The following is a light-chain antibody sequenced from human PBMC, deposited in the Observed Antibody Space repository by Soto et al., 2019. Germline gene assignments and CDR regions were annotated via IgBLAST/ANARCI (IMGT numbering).Light chain of an antibody. J-gene: IGKJ4*01. CDR3: QQYNSYPLT. V-gene: IGKV3-11*01. CDR1: QSVSRY. CDR2: DES. Sequence: DIVLTQPPPTLSLSPGERATLSCRASQSVSRYLAWYQQKPGQAPRLVIYDESSRATGIPARFSGSGSGTEFTLTISSLQPDDFATYYCQQYNSYPLTFGGGTKVDIK.